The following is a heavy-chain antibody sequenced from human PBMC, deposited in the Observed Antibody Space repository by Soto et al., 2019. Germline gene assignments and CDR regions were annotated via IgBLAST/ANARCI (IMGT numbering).Heavy chain of an antibody. CDR2: IDPSDSYT. D-gene: IGHD4-17*01. CDR1: GYSFTIYW. CDR3: ANSXDYGGNRDYYYYYGMDV. V-gene: IGHV5-10-1*01. Sequence: GESLKISCKGSGYSFTIYWISWVRQMPGKGLEWMGRIDPSDSYTNYSPSFQGHVTISADKSISTAYLQWSSLKASDTAMYYCANSXDYGGNRDYYYYYGMDVWGQGTTVTVSS. J-gene: IGHJ6*02.